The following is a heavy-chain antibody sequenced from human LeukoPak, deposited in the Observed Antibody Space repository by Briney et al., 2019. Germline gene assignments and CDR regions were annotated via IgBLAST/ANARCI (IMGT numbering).Heavy chain of an antibody. V-gene: IGHV4-39*07. CDR2: IYYSGST. Sequence: SETLSLTCTISGGSISSSSYYWGWIRQPPGKGLEWIGSIYYSGSTYYNPSLKSRVTISVDTSKNQFSLKLSSVTAADTAVYYCARDTYYGSGSYSAYYYMDVWGKGTTVTVSS. D-gene: IGHD3-10*01. CDR1: GGSISSSSYY. CDR3: ARDTYYGSGSYSAYYYMDV. J-gene: IGHJ6*03.